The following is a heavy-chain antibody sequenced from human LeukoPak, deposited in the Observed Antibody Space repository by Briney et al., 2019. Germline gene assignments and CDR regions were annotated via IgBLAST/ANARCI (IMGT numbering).Heavy chain of an antibody. Sequence: SETLSLTCAVSGNSISNTYYWGWIRQPPGKELEWIGSIYNSGSTHYNPSFKSRVTISVDTSKNQFSLKLNSVTAADTAVYYCARNSSGNYFDYWGQGTLVTVSS. CDR1: GNSISNTYY. J-gene: IGHJ4*02. V-gene: IGHV4-38-2*01. CDR2: IYNSGST. D-gene: IGHD1-26*01. CDR3: ARNSSGNYFDY.